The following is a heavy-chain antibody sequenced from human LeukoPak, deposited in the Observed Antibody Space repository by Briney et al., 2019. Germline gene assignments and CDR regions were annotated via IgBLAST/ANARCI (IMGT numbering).Heavy chain of an antibody. J-gene: IGHJ3*02. V-gene: IGHV3-30*18. CDR1: GFTFSSYG. D-gene: IGHD5-12*01. CDR2: ISYDGSNK. CDR3: AKPPGYSGHGSAFDI. Sequence: PGGSLRLSCAASGFTFSSYGMHWVRQAPGKGLEWVAVISYDGSNKYYADSVKGRFTISRDNSKNTLYLQMNSLRAEDTAVYYCAKPPGYSGHGSAFDIWGQGTMVTVSS.